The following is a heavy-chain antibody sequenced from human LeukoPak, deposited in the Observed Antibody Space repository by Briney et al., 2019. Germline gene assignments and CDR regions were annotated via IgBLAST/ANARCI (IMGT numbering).Heavy chain of an antibody. CDR3: AKALGDIRSGSFGYYYHMHL. J-gene: IGHJ6*03. Sequence: PGGSLRLSCAASGFTFSSYAMSWVRQAPGKGLEWVSAISGSGGSTYYADSVKGRFTISRDNSKNTLYLQMNSLRADCTDVYYCAKALGDIRSGSFGYYYHMHLWRKGTTVPVSS. CDR1: GFTFSSYA. V-gene: IGHV3-23*01. D-gene: IGHD3-9*01. CDR2: ISGSGGST.